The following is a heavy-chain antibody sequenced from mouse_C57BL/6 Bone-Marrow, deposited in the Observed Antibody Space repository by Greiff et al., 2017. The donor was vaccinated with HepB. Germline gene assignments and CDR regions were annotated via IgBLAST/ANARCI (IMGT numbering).Heavy chain of an antibody. CDR1: GYTFTDYN. CDR2: INPNNGST. D-gene: IGHD1-1*01. J-gene: IGHJ2*01. Sequence: VHVKQSGPELVKPGASVKMSCKASGYTFTDYNMHWVKQSHGKSLEWIGYINPNNGSTNYNEKFKSKATLTVDTSSSTAYMQLSSLTSEDSAVYYCARYYYGSSNFDYWGQGTTLTVSS. CDR3: ARYYYGSSNFDY. V-gene: IGHV1-22*01.